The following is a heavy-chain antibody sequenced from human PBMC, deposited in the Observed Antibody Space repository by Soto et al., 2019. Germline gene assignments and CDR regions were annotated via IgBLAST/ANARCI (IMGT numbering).Heavy chain of an antibody. Sequence: SETLSLTCAVNGGSFREYYWSWIRQPPGKGLEWIGEINQSGTTHYNPSLKRRVNISIDTSKNQFSLNLTSVTAADTATYFCAGDIITVIGGEIYEYCGMDVWGQGTTVTVSS. CDR3: AGDIITVIGGEIYEYCGMDV. CDR1: GGSFREYY. V-gene: IGHV4-34*01. CDR2: INQSGTT. D-gene: IGHD3-16*01. J-gene: IGHJ6*02.